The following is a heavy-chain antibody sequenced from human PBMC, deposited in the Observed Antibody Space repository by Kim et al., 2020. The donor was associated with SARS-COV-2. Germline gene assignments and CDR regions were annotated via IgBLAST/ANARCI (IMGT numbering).Heavy chain of an antibody. CDR1: GFTFDDYA. D-gene: IGHD1-1*01. V-gene: IGHV3-9*01. J-gene: IGHJ2*01. CDR3: AKEDGPSSPATWTFDL. CDR2: ISWNSGSI. Sequence: GGSLRLSCAASGFTFDDYAMHWVRQAPGKGLEWVSGISWNSGSIGYADSVKGRFTFSKDNAKNSLYLQMNRLRAEDTALYSCAKEDGPSSPATWTFDLWGRGTLVTVSS.